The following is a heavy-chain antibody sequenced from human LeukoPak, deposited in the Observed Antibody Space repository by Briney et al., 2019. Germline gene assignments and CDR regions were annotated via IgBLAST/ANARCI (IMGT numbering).Heavy chain of an antibody. V-gene: IGHV4-59*01. CDR1: GGSISSYY. CDR2: IYYSGST. D-gene: IGHD5-12*01. Sequence: SETLSLTCTVSGGSISSYYWSWIWQPPGKGLEWIGYIYYSGSTNYNPSLKSRVTISVDTSKNQFSLKLSSVTAADTAVYYCARDPLTYSGHPYGMDVWGQGTTVTVSS. CDR3: ARDPLTYSGHPYGMDV. J-gene: IGHJ6*02.